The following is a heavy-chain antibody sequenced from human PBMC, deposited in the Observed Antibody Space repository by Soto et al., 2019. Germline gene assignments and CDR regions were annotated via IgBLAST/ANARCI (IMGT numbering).Heavy chain of an antibody. CDR2: LYYSGNT. J-gene: IGHJ6*02. D-gene: IGHD3-10*01. CDR3: ARGGSEGGLDV. CDR1: GASISTYY. V-gene: IGHV4-59*01. Sequence: QMQLQESGPGVVKPSETLSLTCTVSGASISTYYWTWIRQAPGKGLEWIGYLYYSGNTNYNPSLKSRVTTSVDTSTNHFYLSLTSATAADTAVYFCARGGSEGGLDVWGQGTTVAVSS.